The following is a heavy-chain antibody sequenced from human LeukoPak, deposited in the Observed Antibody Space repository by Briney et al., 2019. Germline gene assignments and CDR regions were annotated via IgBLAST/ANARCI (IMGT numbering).Heavy chain of an antibody. J-gene: IGHJ1*01. V-gene: IGHV5-51*01. CDR1: GYTFTTYW. CDR3: ASLSGSYYRYFQH. Sequence: GESLKISCKGSGYTFTTYWIGWVRQMPGKGLEWMGIIYPGDSDTRYSPSFQGQVTISADKSISTAYLQWSSLKASDTAMYYCASLSGSYYRYFQHWGQGTLVTVSS. CDR2: IYPGDSDT. D-gene: IGHD1-26*01.